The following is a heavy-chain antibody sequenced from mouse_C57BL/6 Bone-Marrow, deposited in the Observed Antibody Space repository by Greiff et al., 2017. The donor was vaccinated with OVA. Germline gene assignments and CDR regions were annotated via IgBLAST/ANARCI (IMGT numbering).Heavy chain of an antibody. Sequence: EVQLQQSGPVLVKPGASVKMSCKASGYTFTDYYMNWVKQSHGKSLEWIGVINPYNGGTSYNQKFKGKATLTVDKSSSTAYMELNILTSEDSAVYYCARGGYYAMDYWGQGTSVTVSS. CDR1: GYTFTDYY. V-gene: IGHV1-19*01. CDR3: ARGGYYAMDY. J-gene: IGHJ4*01. CDR2: INPYNGGT.